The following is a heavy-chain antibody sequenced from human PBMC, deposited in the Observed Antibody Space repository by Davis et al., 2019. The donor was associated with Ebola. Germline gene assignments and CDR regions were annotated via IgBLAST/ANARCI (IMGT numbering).Heavy chain of an antibody. J-gene: IGHJ4*02. V-gene: IGHV3-23*01. D-gene: IGHD6-19*01. CDR3: ARAVAATWSPFDN. CDR2: ISTTGGST. Sequence: PGGSLRLSCAASGFHFNKYAMSWVRQAPGKGLEWVSSISTTGGSTYYADSVKGRFTISRGNSKNTLSLQMNSLRAEDTAVYYCARAVAATWSPFDNWGQGTLVTVSS. CDR1: GFHFNKYA.